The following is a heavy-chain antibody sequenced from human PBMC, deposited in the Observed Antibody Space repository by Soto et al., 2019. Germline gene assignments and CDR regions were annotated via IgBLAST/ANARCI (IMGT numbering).Heavy chain of an antibody. CDR3: AKGVADRGIDS. Sequence: EVQVLESGGALVQPGGSLRLSCAASGFTFRKHAMTWVRQAPGQGLEYVSSITASGSATFYAASVRERFAISRDNDNRTLYLQMNSLRAEDTALYYCAKGVADRGIDSWGQGTLVTVSS. J-gene: IGHJ4*02. CDR2: ITASGSAT. V-gene: IGHV3-23*01. CDR1: GFTFRKHA.